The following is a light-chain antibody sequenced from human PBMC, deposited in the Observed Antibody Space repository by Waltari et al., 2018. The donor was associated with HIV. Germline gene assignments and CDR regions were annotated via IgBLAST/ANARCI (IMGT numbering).Light chain of an antibody. Sequence: EIVMKQSPATLSSSPGERATLSCNTSQIVGSYFGWYHQKPGQAPRLLIYETSHRATVIPARFSGSGSGTDFTLTIGTLGPEDFAVSYCQHRSDWPPPFGRGTKVEIK. V-gene: IGKV3-11*01. CDR2: ETS. CDR3: QHRSDWPPP. CDR1: QIVGSY. J-gene: IGKJ4*01.